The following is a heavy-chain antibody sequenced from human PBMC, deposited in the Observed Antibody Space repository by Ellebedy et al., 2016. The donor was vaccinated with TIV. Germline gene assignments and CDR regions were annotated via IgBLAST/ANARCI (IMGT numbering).Heavy chain of an antibody. CDR1: GFSFSYYW. J-gene: IGHJ4*02. V-gene: IGHV3-74*01. Sequence: PGGSLRLSCAASGFSFSYYWMHWVRQAPGKGLVWVSRINFDGSDRSHADSVKGRFTISRDNAKNTLYLQLNSLRAEDTAVYYCVRDLTDGSLDYWGQGTLVTVSS. CDR3: VRDLTDGSLDY. D-gene: IGHD3-10*01. CDR2: INFDGSDR.